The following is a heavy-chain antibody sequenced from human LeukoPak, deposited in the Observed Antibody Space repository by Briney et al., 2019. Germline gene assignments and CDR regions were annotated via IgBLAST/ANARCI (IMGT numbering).Heavy chain of an antibody. V-gene: IGHV3-21*01. CDR3: ARAHVAEFDD. CDR2: ISSSSSYI. J-gene: IGHJ4*02. CDR1: GFTFSSDS. Sequence: GGSLRLSCAASGFTFSSDSLNWVRQAPGKGLEWVSSISSSSSYIYYADSLKGRFTISRDNAKNSLYLQMNSLRAEDTAVYYCARAHVAEFDDWGQGTLVTVSS. D-gene: IGHD2-15*01.